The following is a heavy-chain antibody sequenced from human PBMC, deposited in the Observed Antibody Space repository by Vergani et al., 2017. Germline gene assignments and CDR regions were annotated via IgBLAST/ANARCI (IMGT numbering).Heavy chain of an antibody. CDR3: AKVGRYCSGGSCLKGYMDV. CDR2: ISYDGSNK. V-gene: IGHV3-30*18. Sequence: QVQLVESGGGVVQPGRSLRLSCAASGFTFSSFGIHWVRQAPGKGLEWVAVISYDGSNKYYADSVKGRFTISRDNSKNTLYLQMNSLRAEDTAVYYCAKVGRYCSGGSCLKGYMDVWGKGTTVTVSS. J-gene: IGHJ6*03. CDR1: GFTFSSFG. D-gene: IGHD2-15*01.